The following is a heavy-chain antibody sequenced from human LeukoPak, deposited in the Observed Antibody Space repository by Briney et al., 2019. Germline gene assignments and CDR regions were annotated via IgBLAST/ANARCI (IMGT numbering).Heavy chain of an antibody. V-gene: IGHV3-30*03. CDR2: ISYDGSNK. D-gene: IGHD2-15*01. CDR1: GFTFSSYG. Sequence: GGSLRLSCAASGFTFSSYGMPWVRQAPGKGLEWVAVISYDGSNKYYADSVKGRFTISRDNSKNTLYLQMNSLRAEDTAVYYCASPPAVDGYYYYGMDVWGQGTTVTVSS. J-gene: IGHJ6*02. CDR3: ASPPAVDGYYYYGMDV.